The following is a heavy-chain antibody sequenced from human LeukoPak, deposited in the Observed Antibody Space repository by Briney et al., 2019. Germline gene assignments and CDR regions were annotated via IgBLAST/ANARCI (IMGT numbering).Heavy chain of an antibody. Sequence: ASVKVSCKASGDTFTSYDISWVRQAPGQGLEWMGWISAYNGNTNYAQKFQGRVTMTTDTSTSTAYMELRSLRSDDTAVYYCARGAWDYYYYYGMNVWGQGTTVTVSS. J-gene: IGHJ6*02. V-gene: IGHV1-18*01. CDR2: ISAYNGNT. CDR1: GDTFTSYD. CDR3: ARGAWDYYYYYGMNV. D-gene: IGHD1-26*01.